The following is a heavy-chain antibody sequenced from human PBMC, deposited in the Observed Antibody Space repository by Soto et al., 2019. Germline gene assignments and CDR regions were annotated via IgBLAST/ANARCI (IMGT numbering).Heavy chain of an antibody. CDR1: GYNFAGYW. V-gene: IGHV5-10-1*01. CDR3: ARQIYDSDTGPNFQYYFDS. J-gene: IGHJ4*02. D-gene: IGHD3-22*01. Sequence: GESLKICCKGSGYNFAGYWITWVRPKPGKGLEWMGRIDPSDSQTYYSPSFRGHVTISVTKSITTVFLQWSSLRASDTAMYYCARQIYDSDTGPNFQYYFDSWGQGTPVTVSS. CDR2: IDPSDSQT.